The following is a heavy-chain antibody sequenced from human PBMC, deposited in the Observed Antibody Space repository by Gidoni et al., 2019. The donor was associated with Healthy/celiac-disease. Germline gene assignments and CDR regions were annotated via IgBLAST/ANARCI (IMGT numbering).Heavy chain of an antibody. D-gene: IGHD2-15*01. CDR3: ARDHSDCSGGSCYLNWFDP. V-gene: IGHV4-4*07. CDR2: IYTSGSN. J-gene: IGHJ5*02. Sequence: QVQLQESGLGLVEPSEIPFLTCTVAGGSICSHYWSWIRQPAGKGLEWIGRIYTSGSNNYNPSLKSRVTMSVDTSKNQFSLKLSSVTAADTAVYYCARDHSDCSGGSCYLNWFDPWGQGTLVTVSS. CDR1: GGSICSHY.